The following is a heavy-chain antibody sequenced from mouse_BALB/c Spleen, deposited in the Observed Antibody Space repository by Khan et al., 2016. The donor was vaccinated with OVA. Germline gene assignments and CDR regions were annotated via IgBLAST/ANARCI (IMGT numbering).Heavy chain of an antibody. CDR2: IRSGGDYT. V-gene: IGHV5-6*01. CDR1: GFTFSSYS. J-gene: IGHJ3*01. Sequence: EVELVESGGDLVKPGGSLKLSCAASGFTFSSYSMSWVRQTPDKRLEWVATIRSGGDYTYYPDSVKGRFTISRDNAKNTLYLQMNSLRSEDTAMYYCASHLTGSFAYWGQGTLVTVSA. CDR3: ASHLTGSFAY. D-gene: IGHD4-1*01.